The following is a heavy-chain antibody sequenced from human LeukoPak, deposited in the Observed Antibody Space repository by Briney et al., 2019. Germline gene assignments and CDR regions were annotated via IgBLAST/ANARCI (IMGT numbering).Heavy chain of an antibody. Sequence: SSVTVSCKASGGTFSTYAISWVRQAPGQGLEWMGGIIPLFGTANYAQKFQGRVTITADESTSTAYMELSSLRSDDTALYYCARGRQGYCGGGRCYICQFWGQGTLVTVSS. V-gene: IGHV1-69*01. D-gene: IGHD2-15*01. CDR2: IIPLFGTA. J-gene: IGHJ4*02. CDR1: GGTFSTYA. CDR3: ARGRQGYCGGGRCYICQF.